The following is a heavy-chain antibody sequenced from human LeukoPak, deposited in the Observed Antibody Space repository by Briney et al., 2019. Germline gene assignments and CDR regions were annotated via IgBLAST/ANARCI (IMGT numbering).Heavy chain of an antibody. CDR3: ARDVLR. CDR2: IYKTGST. Sequence: SQTLSLTCTVSGDSITSGGYYWSWLRQRPGKGLEWIGYIYKTGSTYYNPSLKSRVTMSVDTSRNQFSLKVNSVTAADTAVYYCARDVLRWGQGTLVTVSS. V-gene: IGHV4-31*03. CDR1: GDSITSGGYY. J-gene: IGHJ4*02.